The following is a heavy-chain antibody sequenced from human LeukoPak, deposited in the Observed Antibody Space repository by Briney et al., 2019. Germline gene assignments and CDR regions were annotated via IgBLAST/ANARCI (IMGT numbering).Heavy chain of an antibody. J-gene: IGHJ2*01. Sequence: PGGSLRLSCAASGFTFSSYGMHWVRQAPGKGLEWVAVISYDGSNRYYADSVKGRFTISRDNSKNTLYLQMNSLRAEDTAVYYCAKDASPTVTTAYWYFDLWGRGTLVTVS. D-gene: IGHD4-17*01. CDR1: GFTFSSYG. CDR2: ISYDGSNR. CDR3: AKDASPTVTTAYWYFDL. V-gene: IGHV3-30*18.